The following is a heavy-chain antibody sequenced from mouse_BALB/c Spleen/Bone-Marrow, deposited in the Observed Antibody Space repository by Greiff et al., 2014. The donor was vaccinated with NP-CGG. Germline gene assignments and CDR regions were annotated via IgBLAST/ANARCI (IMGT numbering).Heavy chain of an antibody. V-gene: IGHV1S81*02. J-gene: IGHJ1*01. CDR1: GYTFTSYW. CDR2: INPSNGRS. CDR3: ARYNAYDWYFDV. Sequence: QVQLQQPGAELVKPGASVKLSCKASGYTFTSYWMHWVKQRPGQGLEWIGEINPSNGRSNYSEKFKSKATLTVDKSSSTTHMQLSSLTSEDSAVYSCARYNAYDWYFDVWGAGTTVTVYS. D-gene: IGHD2-2*01.